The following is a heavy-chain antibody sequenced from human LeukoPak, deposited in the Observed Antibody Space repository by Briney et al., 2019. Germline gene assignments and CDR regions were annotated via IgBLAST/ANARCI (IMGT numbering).Heavy chain of an antibody. V-gene: IGHV4-61*02. CDR1: GGSISSDVYY. J-gene: IGHJ5*02. Sequence: SETLSLTCSVSGGSISSDVYYWSWIRQPAGKGLEWIGRIYASGSTTYNSSLKSRVTISIDTDKNQFSLKLTSVTAADTAVYYCAGTRRYCSGGSCYNWFDPWGQGTLVTVSS. D-gene: IGHD2-15*01. CDR2: IYASGST. CDR3: AGTRRYCSGGSCYNWFDP.